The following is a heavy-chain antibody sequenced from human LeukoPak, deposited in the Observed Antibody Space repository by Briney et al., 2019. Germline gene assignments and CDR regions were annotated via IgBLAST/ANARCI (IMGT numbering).Heavy chain of an antibody. D-gene: IGHD3-10*02. J-gene: IGHJ6*04. Sequence: GGSLRLSCVASGFTFSNFWMHWVRQAPGKGLEWVANIRQDGSETYYVDSVKGRFTISRDNAKNSVYLQMNSLRAEDTAVYYCAELGITVIGGVWGKGTTVTISS. V-gene: IGHV3-7*01. CDR2: IRQDGSET. CDR3: AELGITVIGGV. CDR1: GFTFSNFW.